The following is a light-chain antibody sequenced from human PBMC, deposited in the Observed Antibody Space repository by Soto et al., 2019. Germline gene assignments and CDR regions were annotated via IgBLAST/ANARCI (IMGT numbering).Light chain of an antibody. V-gene: IGLV2-8*01. Sequence: QSALTQPPSASGSPGQSVTISCTGTSSDVGAYDYVSWYQQHPGKAPKLMIYEVSKRPSGVPDRFSGSKSGNTASLTVSGLQAEDEADYYCNSYAGGNWVFGGGTKLTVL. CDR2: EVS. CDR1: SSDVGAYDY. J-gene: IGLJ3*02. CDR3: NSYAGGNWV.